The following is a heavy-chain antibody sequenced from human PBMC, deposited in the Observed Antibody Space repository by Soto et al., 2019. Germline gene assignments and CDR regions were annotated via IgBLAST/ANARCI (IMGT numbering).Heavy chain of an antibody. D-gene: IGHD2-15*01. J-gene: IGHJ6*03. V-gene: IGHV1-3*01. CDR2: INAGNGNT. CDR1: GYTFTSYS. CDR3: ARTAQGYCSGGSCRTRMTYYYYMDG. Sequence: ASVKVSCKASGYTFTSYSMHWVRQAPGQRLEWMGWINAGNGNTKYSQKFQGRVTITRDTSASTAYMELSSLRSEDTAVYYCARTAQGYCSGGSCRTRMTYYYYMDGWGKGTTVTVSS.